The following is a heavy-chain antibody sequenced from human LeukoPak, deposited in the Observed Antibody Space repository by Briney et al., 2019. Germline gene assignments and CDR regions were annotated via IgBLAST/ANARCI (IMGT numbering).Heavy chain of an antibody. CDR3: ARLYCSGGSCLRLFDY. Sequence: ASVKVSCKASGYTFTSYDITWVRQAPGQGLEWMGWISVYNGNTDYAQKFQGRVTMTTDTSTSTAFMELRSLRSDDTALYYCARLYCSGGSCLRLFDYWGQGTLVTVSS. V-gene: IGHV1-18*01. CDR1: GYTFTSYD. CDR2: ISVYNGNT. D-gene: IGHD2-15*01. J-gene: IGHJ4*02.